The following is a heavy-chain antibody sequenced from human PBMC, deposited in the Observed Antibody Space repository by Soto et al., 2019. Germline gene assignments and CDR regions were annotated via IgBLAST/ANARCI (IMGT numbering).Heavy chain of an antibody. V-gene: IGHV3-23*01. J-gene: IGHJ4*02. Sequence: EVQLLESGGGLIQPGGSLRLSGAASGFTFSSYATSWVRQAPGKGLEWVSAVSGGGGSTYYADSVRGRFTFSRDNSKNTLYLQMNSLRAEDTALYYCVKLQSRGWSHGWAFDYWGQGTLVTVSS. CDR3: VKLQSRGWSHGWAFDY. D-gene: IGHD6-19*01. CDR2: VSGGGGST. CDR1: GFTFSSYA.